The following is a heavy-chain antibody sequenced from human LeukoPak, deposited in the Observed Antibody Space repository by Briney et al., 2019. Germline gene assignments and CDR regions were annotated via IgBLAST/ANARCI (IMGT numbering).Heavy chain of an antibody. V-gene: IGHV3-48*03. J-gene: IGHJ4*02. D-gene: IGHD6-19*01. Sequence: PGGSLRLSCAASGFTFSSYEMNWVRQAPGKGLEWVSYISSSGSTIYYADSVKGRFTISRDNAKNSLYLQMNSLRAEDTAVYYCASPSIAVAGTNWGQGTLVTVSS. CDR3: ASPSIAVAGTN. CDR2: ISSSGSTI. CDR1: GFTFSSYE.